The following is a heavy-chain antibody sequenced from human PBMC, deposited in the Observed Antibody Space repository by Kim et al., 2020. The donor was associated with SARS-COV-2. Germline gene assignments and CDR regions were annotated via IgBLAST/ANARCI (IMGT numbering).Heavy chain of an antibody. V-gene: IGHV1-46*04. CDR1: GYTFTGYY. CDR3: ARGESSSWSRGFAGKFDY. Sequence: ASVKVSCKASGYTFTGYYMNWVRQAPGQGLEWMGMINPSGGSTRNAQKLQGRVTMTRDTSTSTVYMELSSLRSEDTAVYYCARGESSSWSRGFAGKFDYWGQGTLVTVSS. CDR2: INPSGGST. J-gene: IGHJ4*02. D-gene: IGHD6-13*01.